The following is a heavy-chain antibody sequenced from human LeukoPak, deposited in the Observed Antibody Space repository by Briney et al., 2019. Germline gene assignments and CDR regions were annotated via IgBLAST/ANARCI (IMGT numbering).Heavy chain of an antibody. CDR2: IYSGGST. CDR3: AREYYGDYDY. J-gene: IGHJ4*02. D-gene: IGHD4-17*01. V-gene: IGHV3-66*01. CDR1: GFTFSSYG. Sequence: GGSLRLSCAASGFTFSSYGMSWVRQAPGKGLEWVSVIYSGGSTYYADSVKGRFTISRDNSKNTLYLQMNSLRAEDTAVYYCAREYYGDYDYWGQGTLVTVSS.